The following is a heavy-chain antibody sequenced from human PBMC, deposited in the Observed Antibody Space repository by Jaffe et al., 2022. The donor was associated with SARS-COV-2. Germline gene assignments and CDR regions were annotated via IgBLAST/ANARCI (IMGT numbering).Heavy chain of an antibody. CDR2: ISSGSGHI. CDR1: GFNYYTYT. Sequence: EVLLVESGGGLVKPGGSLTVSCVGSGFNYYTYTMTWVRQAPGKGLEWVSSISSGSGHIYYADSVRGRFTVSRDNTKNSLFLRMDTLRVEDTAMYYCVRETPLSLDEWGQGTLVTVSS. V-gene: IGHV3-21*06. CDR3: VRETPLSLDE. J-gene: IGHJ4*02.